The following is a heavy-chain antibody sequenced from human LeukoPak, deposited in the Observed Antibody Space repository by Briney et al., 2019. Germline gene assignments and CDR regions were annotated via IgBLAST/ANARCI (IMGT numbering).Heavy chain of an antibody. Sequence: ASVKVSCKASGYTFTSCAMHWVRQAPGQRLEWMGWINAGNGNTKYSQKFQGRVTITRDTSASTAYMELSSLRSEDTAVYYCARGYCGGDCYNDWFDPWGQGTLVTVSS. CDR3: ARGYCGGDCYNDWFDP. CDR1: GYTFTSCA. J-gene: IGHJ5*02. D-gene: IGHD2-21*02. CDR2: INAGNGNT. V-gene: IGHV1-3*01.